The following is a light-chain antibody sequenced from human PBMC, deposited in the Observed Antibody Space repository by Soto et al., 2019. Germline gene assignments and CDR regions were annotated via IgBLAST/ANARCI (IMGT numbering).Light chain of an antibody. CDR1: SSDVGGYNY. J-gene: IGLJ1*01. CDR2: EVS. CDR3: NLNTSGATYV. Sequence: QSGLTQPASVSGSPGQPNTISCTGTSSDVGGYNYVSWYQQHPGKAPKLMIYEVSNRPSGVSNRFSGSKSGNTASLTISRLQAEGEADYYCNLNTSGATYVYTIATKVTL. V-gene: IGLV2-14*01.